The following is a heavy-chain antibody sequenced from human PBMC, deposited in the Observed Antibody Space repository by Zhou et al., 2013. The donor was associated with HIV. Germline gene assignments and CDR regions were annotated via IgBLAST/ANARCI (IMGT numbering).Heavy chain of an antibody. V-gene: IGHV1-46*01. Sequence: QVQLVQSGAEVKKPGASVKVSCKASGYTFSNYFIHWVRQVPGQGLEWMGLINPSGGSTNYAQRFQGRVTVTRDTSTSTVYMELSSLRSEDAAVYYCARDQNVDVAMTILVSWGQGTLVTVSS. J-gene: IGHJ4*02. D-gene: IGHD5-12*01. CDR1: GYTFSNYF. CDR3: ARDQNVDVAMTILVS. CDR2: INPSGGST.